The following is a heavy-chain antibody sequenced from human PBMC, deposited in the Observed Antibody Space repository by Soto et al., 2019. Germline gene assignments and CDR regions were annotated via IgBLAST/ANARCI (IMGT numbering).Heavy chain of an antibody. CDR1: GYTFTSYG. CDR3: ARLVYCISTSCYGGNWFDP. CDR2: ISAYNGNT. V-gene: IGHV1-18*01. J-gene: IGHJ5*02. D-gene: IGHD2-2*01. Sequence: QVQLVQSGAEVKKPGASVKVSCKASGYTFTSYGISWVRQAPGQGLEWMGWISAYNGNTNYAQKLQGRATMTTDTAPSTAYMALRSRRSDDTAVYYCARLVYCISTSCYGGNWFDPWGQGTLVTVSS.